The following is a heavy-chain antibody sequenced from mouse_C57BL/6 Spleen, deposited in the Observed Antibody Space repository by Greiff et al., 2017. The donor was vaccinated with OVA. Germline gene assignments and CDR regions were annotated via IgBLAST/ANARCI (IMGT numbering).Heavy chain of an antibody. CDR1: GFTFSSYA. Sequence: EVQRVESGGGLVKPGGSLKLSCAASGFTFSSYAMSWVRQTPEKRLEWVATISDGGSYTYSPDNVKGRFTISRDNAKTNLYLQRNHLKSEDTAMYYCAREDSLWDYGSSFAYWGQRTLVTVSA. CDR3: AREDSLWDYGSSFAY. CDR2: ISDGGSYT. V-gene: IGHV5-4*01. J-gene: IGHJ3*01. D-gene: IGHD1-1*01.